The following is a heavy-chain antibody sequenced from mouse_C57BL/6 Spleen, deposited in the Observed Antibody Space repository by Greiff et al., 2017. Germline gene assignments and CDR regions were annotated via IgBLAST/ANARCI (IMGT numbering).Heavy chain of an antibody. CDR2: IWSGGST. CDR1: GFSLTSYG. CDR3: ASYDGYYGGFAY. J-gene: IGHJ3*01. V-gene: IGHV2-2*01. Sequence: QVQLQQSGPGLVQPSQNLSITCTVSGFSLTSYGVHWVRQSPGKGLEWLGVIWSGGSTDYNAAFISRLSISKDNSKSQVFFKMNSLQADDTAIYYCASYDGYYGGFAYWGQGTLVTVSA. D-gene: IGHD2-3*01.